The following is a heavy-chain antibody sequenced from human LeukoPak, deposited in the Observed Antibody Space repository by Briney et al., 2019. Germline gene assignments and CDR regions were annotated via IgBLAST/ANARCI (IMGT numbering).Heavy chain of an antibody. D-gene: IGHD3-10*01. Sequence: SETLSLTCTVSGGSISSSSYYWGWIRQPPGKGLEWIGSIYYSGSTYYNPSLKSRVTISVDTSKNQFSLKLSSVTAADTAVYYCARHGSGNYYSYYYYMDVWGKGTTVTISS. V-gene: IGHV4-39*01. CDR3: ARHGSGNYYSYYYYMDV. J-gene: IGHJ6*03. CDR2: IYYSGST. CDR1: GGSISSSSYY.